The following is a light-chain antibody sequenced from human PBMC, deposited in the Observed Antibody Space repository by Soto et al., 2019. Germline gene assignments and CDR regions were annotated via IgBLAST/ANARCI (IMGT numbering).Light chain of an antibody. CDR2: DAS. V-gene: IGKV1-5*01. Sequence: DIQMTQSPSTLSASVGDRVTITGRATQTVGSWLAGYQQKPGKAPKLLIYDASRWESGVPSRFSGSGSGTELTITISGLQPDDFASYACQPYNKYSNNFGNGTQVAIK. CDR3: QPYNKYSNN. CDR1: QTVGSW. J-gene: IGKJ1*01.